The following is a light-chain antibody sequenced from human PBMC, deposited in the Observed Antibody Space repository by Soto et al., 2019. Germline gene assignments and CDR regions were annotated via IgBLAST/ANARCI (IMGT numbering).Light chain of an antibody. J-gene: IGKJ1*01. V-gene: IGKV1-17*01. CDR1: QGIRND. Sequence: DIQMTQSPSSLSSSVGYIVTITCRSSQGIRNDLAWFQQKPGKAPKRLIYAASNLQSGVPSRFSGSGSGTDFTLTISSLQPEDFETYFCLQHNNYPQTFGQGTKVDIK. CDR3: LQHNNYPQT. CDR2: AAS.